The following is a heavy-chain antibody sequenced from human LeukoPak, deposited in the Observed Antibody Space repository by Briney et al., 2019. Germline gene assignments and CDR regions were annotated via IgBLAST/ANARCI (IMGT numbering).Heavy chain of an antibody. CDR3: ARESRYYYDSSGHFDI. D-gene: IGHD3-22*01. CDR1: GFTFSSYA. V-gene: IGHV3-23*01. CDR2: ISISVGST. J-gene: IGHJ3*02. Sequence: PGGSLRLSCAASGFTFSSYAMSWVRQAPGKGLEWVSGISISVGSTHYADSVKGRFTISRDNSKNTLYLQMNSLRAGDTAVYYCARESRYYYDSSGHFDIWGQGTMVTVSS.